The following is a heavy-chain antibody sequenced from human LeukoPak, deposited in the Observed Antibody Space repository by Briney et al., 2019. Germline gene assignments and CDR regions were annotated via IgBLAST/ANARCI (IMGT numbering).Heavy chain of an antibody. J-gene: IGHJ4*02. D-gene: IGHD6-13*01. CDR3: AKRSAAAGTPDY. V-gene: IGHV3-30*02. CDR2: IRYDGSNK. Sequence: GGSLRLSCAASGFTFSSYGMHWVRQAPGKGLEWVAFIRYDGSNKDYADSVKGRFTISRDNSKNTPYLQMNSLRAEDTAVYYCAKRSAAAGTPDYWGQGTLVTVSS. CDR1: GFTFSSYG.